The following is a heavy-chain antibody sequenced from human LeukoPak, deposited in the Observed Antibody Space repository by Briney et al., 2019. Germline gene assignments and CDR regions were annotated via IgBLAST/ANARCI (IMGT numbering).Heavy chain of an antibody. Sequence: GASVKVSCKASGYTFTTYAMHWVRQAPGQRLEWMGWINAGNGNTKYSQKFQGRVTITRDTSASTAYMELSSLRSGDTAVYYCARDGGSGDYVPHAIDYWGQGTLVTVSS. CDR1: GYTFTTYA. D-gene: IGHD4-17*01. V-gene: IGHV1-3*01. CDR3: ARDGGSGDYVPHAIDY. J-gene: IGHJ4*02. CDR2: INAGNGNT.